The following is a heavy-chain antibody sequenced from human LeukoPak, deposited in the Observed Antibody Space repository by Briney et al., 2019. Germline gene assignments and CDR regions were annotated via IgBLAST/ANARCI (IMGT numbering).Heavy chain of an antibody. CDR1: GGSIKNNS. D-gene: IGHD2-21*02. V-gene: IGHV4-59*08. J-gene: IGHJ3*02. CDR2: IHYSGST. CDR3: ARRSVMTAINFNAFDI. Sequence: SETLSLTCTVSGGSIKNNSWSWIRQPPGKGLEWIGSIHYSGSTNYNPSLKSRVTISVDTSKNQFSLKLSSVTAADTAVYYCARRSVMTAINFNAFDIWGQGTMVTVSS.